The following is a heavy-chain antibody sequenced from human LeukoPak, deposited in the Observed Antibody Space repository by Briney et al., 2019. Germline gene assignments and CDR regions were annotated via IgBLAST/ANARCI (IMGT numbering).Heavy chain of an antibody. D-gene: IGHD2-2*02. CDR1: GYSISSGYY. Sequence: SETLSLTCIVSGYSISSGYYWGWIRQPPGKGLEWIGSIYHSGSTYYNPSLKSRVTISVDTSKNQFSLKLSSVTAADTAVYYCASPGSYCSSTSCYTAAEYFQHWGQGTLVTVSS. J-gene: IGHJ1*01. CDR3: ASPGSYCSSTSCYTAAEYFQH. CDR2: IYHSGST. V-gene: IGHV4-38-2*02.